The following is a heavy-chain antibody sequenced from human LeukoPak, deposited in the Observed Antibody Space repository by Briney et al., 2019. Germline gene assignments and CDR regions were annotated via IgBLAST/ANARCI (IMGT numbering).Heavy chain of an antibody. J-gene: IGHJ4*02. CDR3: ARTYRYDSSGYYSLYY. D-gene: IGHD3-22*01. Sequence: ASVKVSCKASGYTFTSYYMHWVRQAPGQGLEWMGIINPSGGSTSYAQKFQGRVTMTRDTSTSTVYMELSSLRSEDTAVYYCARTYRYDSSGYYSLYYWGQGTLVTVSS. CDR2: INPSGGST. CDR1: GYTFTSYY. V-gene: IGHV1-46*01.